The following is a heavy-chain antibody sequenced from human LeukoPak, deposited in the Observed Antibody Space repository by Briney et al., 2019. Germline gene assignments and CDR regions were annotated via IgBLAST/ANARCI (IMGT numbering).Heavy chain of an antibody. V-gene: IGHV3-48*03. D-gene: IGHD4-17*01. CDR2: ISSSGSTI. CDR1: GFTFSSYE. J-gene: IGHJ6*03. Sequence: GGSLRLSCAASGFTFSSYEMNWVRQAPGKGLEWVSYISSSGSTIYYADSVKGRFTISRDNAKNSLYLQMNSLRAEDTAVYYCARRGDYVVAYYYMDVWGKGTTVTISS. CDR3: ARRGDYVVAYYYMDV.